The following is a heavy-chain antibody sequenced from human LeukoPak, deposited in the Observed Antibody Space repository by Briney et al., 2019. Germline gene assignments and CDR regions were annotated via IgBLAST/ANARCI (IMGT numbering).Heavy chain of an antibody. J-gene: IGHJ6*04. CDR1: GFTFSSYA. Sequence: PGGSLRLSCAASGFTFSSYAMSWIRQAPGKGLEWVSYISSSSSYTNYADSVKGRFTISRDNAKNSLYLQMNSLRAEDTAVYYCARAYYGSTEHYYYGMDVWGKGTTVTVSS. CDR2: ISSSSSYT. D-gene: IGHD3-10*01. CDR3: ARAYYGSTEHYYYGMDV. V-gene: IGHV3-11*06.